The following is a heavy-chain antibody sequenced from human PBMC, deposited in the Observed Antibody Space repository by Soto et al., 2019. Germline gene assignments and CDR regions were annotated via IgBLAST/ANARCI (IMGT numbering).Heavy chain of an antibody. V-gene: IGHV1-2*02. Sequence: QVQLVQSGAEVKKPGASVKVSCEASGYTFIGFHLHWVRQAPGQGLEWVGWINPKSGATSYAQKFQGRVTMTRDTSTNAVYTELRRLTSDDTAVYYCSQGPRTGGHCSGGSCYDGMDAWGQGTTVTVSS. CDR1: GYTFIGFH. D-gene: IGHD2-15*01. CDR3: SQGPRTGGHCSGGSCYDGMDA. CDR2: INPKSGAT. J-gene: IGHJ6*02.